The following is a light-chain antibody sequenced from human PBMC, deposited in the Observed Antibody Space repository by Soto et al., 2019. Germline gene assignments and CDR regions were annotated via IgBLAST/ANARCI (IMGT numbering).Light chain of an antibody. Sequence: DIQMTQSPSSLSASVGDRVTITCRASQNIRNYSNWYQQRPGKTPNLLVYAASNLRSGVPSRFSGSGSGTLFTLTITTLQPEDFATYYCQQIHSTSSYTFGQGTKVDIK. CDR3: QQIHSTSSYT. V-gene: IGKV1-39*01. CDR2: AAS. J-gene: IGKJ2*01. CDR1: QNIRNY.